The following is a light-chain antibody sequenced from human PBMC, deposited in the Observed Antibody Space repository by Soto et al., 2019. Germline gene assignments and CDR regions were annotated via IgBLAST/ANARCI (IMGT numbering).Light chain of an antibody. J-gene: IGLJ1*01. V-gene: IGLV2-8*01. CDR1: SSDVGRYNY. CDR3: SSYAGSNRSV. CDR2: EVN. Sequence: VLTQPPSASGSPGQSVTISCTGTSSDVGRYNYVSWYQQHPGKAPKLMIYEVNKRPSGVPDRFFASKSGNTASLTVSGLQAEDEADYYCSSYAGSNRSVFGTGTKVTVL.